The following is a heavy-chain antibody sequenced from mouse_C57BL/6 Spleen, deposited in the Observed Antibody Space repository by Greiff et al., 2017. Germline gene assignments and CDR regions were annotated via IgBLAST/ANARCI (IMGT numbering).Heavy chain of an antibody. Sequence: VHVKQSGAELVRPGASVKLSCTASGFNIKDYYMHWVKQRPEQGLEWIGRIDPEDGDTEYAPKFQGKATMTADTSSNTAYLQLSSLTSEDTAVYYCTSDPNSKGDYWGQGTTLTVSS. D-gene: IGHD2-5*01. V-gene: IGHV14-1*01. CDR2: IDPEDGDT. CDR3: TSDPNSKGDY. J-gene: IGHJ2*01. CDR1: GFNIKDYY.